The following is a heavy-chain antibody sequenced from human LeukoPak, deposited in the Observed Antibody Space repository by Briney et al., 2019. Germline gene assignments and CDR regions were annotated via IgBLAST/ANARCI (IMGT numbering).Heavy chain of an antibody. J-gene: IGHJ4*02. CDR2: ISTYNGNT. Sequence: ASVKVSCKASVDTLTSYGISWVRQAPGQGVEWMGWISTYNGNTNYAQKLQGRVTMTTDTSTSTAYMELSSLRSYDTAVYYCARDRNLGRVFGVVRSKGYYFDYWGQGTLVTVSS. CDR3: ARDRNLGRVFGVVRSKGYYFDY. V-gene: IGHV1-18*01. D-gene: IGHD3-3*01. CDR1: VDTLTSYG.